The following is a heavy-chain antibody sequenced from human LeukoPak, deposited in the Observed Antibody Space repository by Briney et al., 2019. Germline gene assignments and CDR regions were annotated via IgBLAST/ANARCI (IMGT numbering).Heavy chain of an antibody. Sequence: SETLSLTCTVSGGSISSHYWSWIRQPAGKGLEWIGRIYTSGSTNYNPSLKSRVTMSVDTSKNQFSLKLSSVTAADTAVYYCATDRTTVTTVAYYYYMDVWGKGTTVTVSS. CDR1: GGSISSHY. CDR3: ATDRTTVTTVAYYYYMDV. CDR2: IYTSGST. J-gene: IGHJ6*03. D-gene: IGHD4-11*01. V-gene: IGHV4-4*07.